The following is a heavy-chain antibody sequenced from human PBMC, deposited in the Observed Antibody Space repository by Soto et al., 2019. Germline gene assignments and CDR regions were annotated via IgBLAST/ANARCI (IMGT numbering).Heavy chain of an antibody. J-gene: IGHJ4*02. CDR1: GYGFTGYY. V-gene: IGHV1-2*04. CDR2: INPNSGGT. D-gene: IGHD5-18*01. CDR3: ARESRRGYNYGLGYFDY. Sequence: GASVKVSCKASGYGFTGYYMHWVRQAPGQGLEWMGWINPNSGGTNYAQKFQGWVTMTRDTSISTAYMELSRLRSDDTAVYYCARESRRGYNYGLGYFDYWGQGALVTVSS.